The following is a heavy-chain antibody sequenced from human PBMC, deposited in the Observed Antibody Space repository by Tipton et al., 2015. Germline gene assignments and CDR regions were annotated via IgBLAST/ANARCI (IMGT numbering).Heavy chain of an antibody. CDR2: IYYGGNT. Sequence: TLSLTCTVSGSSVGSGNYYWSWIRQPPGKGLEWIGYIYYGGNTNYNPSLKSRVTISVDTSKNQFSLNLTSVTAADTAVYYCARGGNNWFAPWGQGTLVTVSS. D-gene: IGHD2-15*01. CDR3: ARGGNNWFAP. CDR1: GSSVGSGNYY. V-gene: IGHV4-61*01. J-gene: IGHJ5*02.